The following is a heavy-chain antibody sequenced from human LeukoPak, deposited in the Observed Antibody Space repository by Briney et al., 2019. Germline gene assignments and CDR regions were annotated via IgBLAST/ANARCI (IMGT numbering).Heavy chain of an antibody. CDR1: GYSISSGYY. J-gene: IGHJ4*02. D-gene: IGHD3-22*01. Sequence: SETLSLTCTVSGYSISSGYYWGWIRQPPGKGLEWIGSIYHSGSTYYNPSLKSRVTISVDTSKNQFSLKLSSVTAADTAVYYCATTHYYYDSTALAGGGVDYWGQGTLVTVSS. V-gene: IGHV4-38-2*02. CDR3: ATTHYYYDSTALAGGGVDY. CDR2: IYHSGST.